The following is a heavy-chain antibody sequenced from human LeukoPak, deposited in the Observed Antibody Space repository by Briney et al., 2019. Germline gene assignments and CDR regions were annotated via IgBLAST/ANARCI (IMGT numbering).Heavy chain of an antibody. CDR1: GFTFSTYG. J-gene: IGHJ4*02. CDR2: ISYDGSNK. D-gene: IGHD3-22*01. Sequence: GGSLRLSCVAFGFTFSTYGIHWVRQAPGKGLEWVAVISYDGSNKYYADSVKGRFTISRDNSKNTLYLQMNSLRAEDTAVYYCAKVEGDSSGPGDYWGQGTLVTVSS. V-gene: IGHV3-30*18. CDR3: AKVEGDSSGPGDY.